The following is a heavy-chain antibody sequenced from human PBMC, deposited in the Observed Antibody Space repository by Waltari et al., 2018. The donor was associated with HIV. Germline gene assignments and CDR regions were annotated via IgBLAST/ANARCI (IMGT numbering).Heavy chain of an antibody. J-gene: IGHJ6*02. Sequence: QVQLVQSGAEVKKVGASVKVSCKASGYTFSDYYIHWVRQAPGQGIEWMGWINPNSGGTTKAQKFQGWVTMTMDTSVSTAYMELSRLRSDDTAVYYCARDAEVLGYSYRNYYYYYGMDAWGQGTTVTVSS. V-gene: IGHV1-2*04. D-gene: IGHD5-18*01. CDR2: INPNSGGT. CDR1: GYTFSDYY. CDR3: ARDAEVLGYSYRNYYYYYGMDA.